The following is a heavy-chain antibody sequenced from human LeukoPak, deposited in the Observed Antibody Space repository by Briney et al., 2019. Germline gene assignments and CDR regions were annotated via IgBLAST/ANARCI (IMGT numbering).Heavy chain of an antibody. CDR1: GFMFSSYW. J-gene: IGHJ4*02. D-gene: IGHD6-13*01. V-gene: IGHV3-7*01. CDR3: ARAHYSSFDY. Sequence: GGSLRLSCAASGFMFSSYWMTWVRQAPGKGLEWVANIRQDGGEGYYMDSVKGRFTISRDNAKNSLYLQSLYLQMNSLRAEDTAVYYCARAHYSSFDYWGQGTLVTVSS. CDR2: IRQDGGEG.